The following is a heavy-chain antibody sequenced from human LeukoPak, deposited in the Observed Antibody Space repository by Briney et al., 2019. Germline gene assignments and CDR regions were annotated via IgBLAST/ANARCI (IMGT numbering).Heavy chain of an antibody. D-gene: IGHD1-26*01. CDR1: GYSINSDYY. CDR3: ARTSGSYQIVFDY. V-gene: IGHV4-61*01. Sequence: SETLSLTCTVSGYSINSDYYWSWIRQPPGKGLEWIGYIYYSGSTNYNPSLKSRVTISVDTSKNQFSLKLSSVTAADTAVYYCARTSGSYQIVFDYWGQGTLVTVSS. CDR2: IYYSGST. J-gene: IGHJ4*02.